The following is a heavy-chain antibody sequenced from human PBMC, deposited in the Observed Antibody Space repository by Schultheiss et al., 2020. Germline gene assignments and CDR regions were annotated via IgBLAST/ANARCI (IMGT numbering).Heavy chain of an antibody. Sequence: GGSLILSCAAAGFTFSSYGMHWVRQAPGKGLEWVAVISYDGSNKYYADSVKGRFTISRDNSKNTLYLQMNSLRAADTAVYYCAKGRYTNTGDFDYWGQGTMVTVSS. D-gene: IGHD7-27*01. CDR2: ISYDGSNK. CDR1: GFTFSSYG. J-gene: IGHJ4*02. V-gene: IGHV3-30*18. CDR3: AKGRYTNTGDFDY.